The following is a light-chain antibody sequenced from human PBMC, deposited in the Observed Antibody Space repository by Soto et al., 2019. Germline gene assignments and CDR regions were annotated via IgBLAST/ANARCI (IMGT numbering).Light chain of an antibody. CDR1: QSISRY. V-gene: IGKV1-39*01. Sequence: DIQMTQSPPSLSASEGDRVTLTCRASQSISRYLNWYQQKPGRAPKLLMYGASNLQNGVPSRFSGSGSGTDFTLTISNLQPEDFATYYCQQSYGTPRSFGGGTKVEIK. CDR2: GAS. CDR3: QQSYGTPRS. J-gene: IGKJ4*01.